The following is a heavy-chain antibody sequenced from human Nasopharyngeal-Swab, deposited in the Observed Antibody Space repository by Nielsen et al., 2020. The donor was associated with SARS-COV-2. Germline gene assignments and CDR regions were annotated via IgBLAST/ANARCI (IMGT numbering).Heavy chain of an antibody. J-gene: IGHJ4*02. Sequence: GESLKISCAASGFTFSSYSMNWVRQAPGKGLEWVSSISSSSSYIYYADSVKGRFTISRDNSKNTLYLQMNSLRAEDTAVYYCAMQVVVAAKEGFDYWGQGTLVTVSS. V-gene: IGHV3-21*01. D-gene: IGHD2-15*01. CDR1: GFTFSSYS. CDR2: ISSSSSYI. CDR3: AMQVVVAAKEGFDY.